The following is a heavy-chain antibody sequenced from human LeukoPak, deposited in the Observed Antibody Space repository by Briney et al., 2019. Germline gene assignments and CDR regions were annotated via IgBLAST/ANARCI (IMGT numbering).Heavy chain of an antibody. CDR3: AKIFFYYDSSGPFDY. J-gene: IGHJ4*02. D-gene: IGHD3-22*01. V-gene: IGHV3-23*01. CDR2: ISGSGGST. CDR1: GFTFSSYA. Sequence: GGPLRLSCAASGFTFSSYAMSWVRQAPGKGLEWVSAISGSGGSTYYADSVKGRFTISRDNSKNTLYLQMNSLRAEDTAVYYCAKIFFYYDSSGPFDYWGQGTLVTVSS.